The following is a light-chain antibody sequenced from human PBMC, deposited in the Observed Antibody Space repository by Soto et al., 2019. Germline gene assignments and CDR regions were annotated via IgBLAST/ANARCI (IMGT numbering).Light chain of an antibody. Sequence: EIVMTQSPATLSVSPGERATLSCRASQSVSSNLAWYQQKPGQAPKLLIYAASTLPSGVPARFSGSGSGTDFTLTIISLQPEDFAAYYCQQSYRFPQTFGRGTKVDIK. CDR1: QSVSSN. CDR2: AAS. CDR3: QQSYRFPQT. J-gene: IGKJ1*01. V-gene: IGKV3-15*01.